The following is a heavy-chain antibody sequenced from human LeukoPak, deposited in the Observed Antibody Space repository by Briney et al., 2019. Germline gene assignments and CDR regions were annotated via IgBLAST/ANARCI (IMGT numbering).Heavy chain of an antibody. V-gene: IGHV4-34*01. CDR2: INHSGRT. Sequence: SETLSLTCAVSGVSSSGYYWGWIRQTPGKGLEWIGEINHSGRTNYNPSLKSRVTISADTSKNQFSLELRSVTAADTAVYYCARAYYSTSWFPHWGQGALVTVSS. CDR3: ARAYYSTSWFPH. J-gene: IGHJ5*02. D-gene: IGHD3-10*01. CDR1: GVSSSGYY.